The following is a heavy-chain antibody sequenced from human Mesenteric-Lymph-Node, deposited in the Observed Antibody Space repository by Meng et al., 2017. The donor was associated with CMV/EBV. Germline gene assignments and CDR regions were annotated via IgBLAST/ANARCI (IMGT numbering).Heavy chain of an antibody. Sequence: SVKVSCKASGYTFTGYYMHWVRQAPGQGLEWMGWINPNSGGTNYAQKFQGRVTMTRDTSISTAYMELSRLRSDDTAVYYCARENQEPPYYYDNSGGLDYWGQGTLVTVSS. CDR1: GYTFTGYY. J-gene: IGHJ4*02. CDR3: ARENQEPPYYYDNSGGLDY. D-gene: IGHD3-22*01. V-gene: IGHV1-2*02. CDR2: INPNSGGT.